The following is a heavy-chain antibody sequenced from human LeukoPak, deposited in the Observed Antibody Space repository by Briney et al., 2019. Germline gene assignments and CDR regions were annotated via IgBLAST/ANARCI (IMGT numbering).Heavy chain of an antibody. CDR2: IKEDGSEK. CDR3: AKDSGDYYGSGSYRNWFDP. CDR1: GFTFSDYW. Sequence: GGSLRLSCAVSGFTFSDYWMSWVRQAPGKGLEWVANIKEDGSEKYYVDSVKGRFTISRDNAKNSLYLQMNSLRAEDTAVYYCAKDSGDYYGSGSYRNWFDPWGQGTLVTVSS. D-gene: IGHD3-10*01. V-gene: IGHV3-7*03. J-gene: IGHJ5*02.